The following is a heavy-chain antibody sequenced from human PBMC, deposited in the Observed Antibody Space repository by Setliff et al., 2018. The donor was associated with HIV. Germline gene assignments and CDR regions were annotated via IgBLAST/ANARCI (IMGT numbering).Heavy chain of an antibody. CDR1: GGSVSSGSYY. CDR3: ARVTFYGTGSFDYFDA. V-gene: IGHV4-61*01. D-gene: IGHD3-10*01. Sequence: SETLSLTCTVSGGSVSSGSYYWSWIRQPPGKGLEWIGYIYYSGSTNYNPSLKSRVTISVDTSKNRFSLNLSSVTAADTAVYFCARVTFYGTGSFDYFDAWGPGILVTVSS. CDR2: IYYSGST. J-gene: IGHJ5*02.